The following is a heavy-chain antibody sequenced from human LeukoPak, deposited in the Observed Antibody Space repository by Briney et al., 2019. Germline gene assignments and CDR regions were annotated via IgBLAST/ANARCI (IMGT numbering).Heavy chain of an antibody. CDR1: GYTFTSYD. J-gene: IGHJ4*02. Sequence: ASVKVSCKASGYTFTSYDINWVRQATGQGLEWMVWMNPNSGNTGYAQKFQGRVAIIRNTSISTAYMELSSLRSEDTAVYYCARAYDFWSGYSALYYFDYWGQGTLVTVSS. V-gene: IGHV1-8*03. D-gene: IGHD3-3*01. CDR3: ARAYDFWSGYSALYYFDY. CDR2: MNPNSGNT.